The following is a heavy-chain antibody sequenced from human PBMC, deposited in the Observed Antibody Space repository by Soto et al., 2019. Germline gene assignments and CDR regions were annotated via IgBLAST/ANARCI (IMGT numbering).Heavy chain of an antibody. CDR2: ISGSGGL. V-gene: IGHV3-23*01. Sequence: VQLLESGGALVQPGGSLRLSCVASGFTFGSYGMSWVRQAPGKGLEWVSAISGSGGLYYADSVKGRFTISRDNSKNTLYLQMDSLRVDDTALYYCAKDRRAMDHWGQGTLVTVSS. D-gene: IGHD5-18*01. CDR3: AKDRRAMDH. CDR1: GFTFGSYG. J-gene: IGHJ4*02.